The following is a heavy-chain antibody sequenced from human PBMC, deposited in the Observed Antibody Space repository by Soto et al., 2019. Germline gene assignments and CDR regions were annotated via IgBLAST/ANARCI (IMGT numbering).Heavy chain of an antibody. D-gene: IGHD1-26*01. Sequence: PSQTLSLTCVITGDSASSNSAGWSWVRQSPSRGLEWLGRTYYRSKWYYEYAVSVRGRITISPDTSKNQYSLQLNSVTPEDTAVYFCARGEQYSGRIFDYWGQGTLVTVSS. J-gene: IGHJ4*01. V-gene: IGHV6-1*01. CDR1: GDSASSNSAG. CDR2: TYYRSKWYY. CDR3: ARGEQYSGRIFDY.